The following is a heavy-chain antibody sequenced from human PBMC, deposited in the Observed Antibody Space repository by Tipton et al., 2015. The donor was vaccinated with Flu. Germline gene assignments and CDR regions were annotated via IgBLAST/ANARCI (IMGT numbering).Heavy chain of an antibody. V-gene: IGHV4-4*07. CDR3: ARNNRHSGSGYPQPLAGLDY. J-gene: IGHJ4*02. CDR2: IYSSGIT. D-gene: IGHD3-22*01. CDR1: GGSLSSFY. Sequence: TLSLTCTVSGGSLSSFYWTWIRQPAGKGLEWIGRIYSSGITKYNPSLKSRVTISVDTSKNQFSLKLSSVTAADTAVYYRARNNRHSGSGYPQPLAGLDYWGQGTLVTVSS.